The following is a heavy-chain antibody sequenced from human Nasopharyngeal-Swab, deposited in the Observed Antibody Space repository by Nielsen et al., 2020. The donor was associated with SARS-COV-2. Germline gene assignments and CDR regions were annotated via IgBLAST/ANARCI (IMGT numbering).Heavy chain of an antibody. CDR2: INPNGGAT. D-gene: IGHD6-13*01. CDR3: ARESIAAAGRDFDY. Sequence: ASVKVSCKASGYTFTAYYMHWVRQAPGQGLEWMGRINPNGGATNYAQKFQGRVTMTRDTSISTAYMELSRLRSDDTAVYYCARESIAAAGRDFDYWGQGTLVTVSS. V-gene: IGHV1-2*06. CDR1: GYTFTAYY. J-gene: IGHJ4*02.